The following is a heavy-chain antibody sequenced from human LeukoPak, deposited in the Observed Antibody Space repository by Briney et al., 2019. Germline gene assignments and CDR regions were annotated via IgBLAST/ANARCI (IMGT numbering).Heavy chain of an antibody. J-gene: IGHJ4*02. D-gene: IGHD4-17*01. CDR1: SGSFSGYY. CDR2: INHSGST. Sequence: SETLSLTCAVYSGSFSGYYWSWIRQPPGKGLEWIGEINHSGSTNYNPSLKSRVTISVDTSKNQFSLKLSSVTAADTAVYYCAKHYGRSDYWGQGTLVTVSS. CDR3: AKHYGRSDY. V-gene: IGHV4-34*01.